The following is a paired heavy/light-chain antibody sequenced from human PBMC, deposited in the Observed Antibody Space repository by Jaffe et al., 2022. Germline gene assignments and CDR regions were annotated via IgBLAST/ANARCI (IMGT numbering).Heavy chain of an antibody. J-gene: IGHJ4*02. V-gene: IGHV3-66*02. CDR3: ARHLGTTMVSH. Sequence: EVQLVESGGGLVQPGGSLRLSCAGSGFTVNNNYMSWVRQAPGKGLEWVSIIYNGGSTYYADSVKGRFTISRDISKNTLYLQMNGLRPEDTSVYYCARHLGTTMVSHWGQGTLVTVSS. D-gene: IGHD5-18*01. CDR2: IYNGGST. CDR1: GFTVNNNY.
Light chain of an antibody. V-gene: IGKV3-20*01. CDR3: QQYDSSPRT. J-gene: IGKJ2*01. Sequence: EIVLTQSPGTLSLSPGERATLSCRASQNVPNNYLAWYQQKPGQAPRLVMYGASSRATGIPDRFSGSGSGTDFTLTISRVEPEDFAVYYCQQYDSSPRTFGQGTKLEI. CDR2: GAS. CDR1: QNVPNNY.